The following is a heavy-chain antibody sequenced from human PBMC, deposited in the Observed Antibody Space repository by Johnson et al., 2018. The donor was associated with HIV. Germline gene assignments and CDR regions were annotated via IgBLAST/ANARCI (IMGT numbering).Heavy chain of an antibody. CDR3: ARVQLLADDVFNI. J-gene: IGHJ3*02. CDR1: GFTFSSYD. D-gene: IGHD3-10*01. CDR2: IGTAGDT. Sequence: VQLVESGGGLVPPGGSLRLSCAASGFTFSSYDMHWVRQATGKGLEWVSAIGTAGDTYYPGSVKGRFTISRENAKNSLYLQMDSLGAEDTAMYYCARVQLLADDVFNIWGQGTMVT. V-gene: IGHV3-13*01.